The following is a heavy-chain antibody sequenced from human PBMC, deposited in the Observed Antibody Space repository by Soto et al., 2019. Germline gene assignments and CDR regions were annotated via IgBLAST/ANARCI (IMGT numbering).Heavy chain of an antibody. CDR2: ISYDGSNK. D-gene: IGHD5-18*01. V-gene: IGHV3-30-3*01. Sequence: PGGSLRLSCAASGFTFSSYAMHWVRQAPGKGLEWVAVISYDGSNKYYADSVKGRFTISRDNSKNTLYLQMNSLRAEDTAVYYCAREIGIQLSGSYYYYYGMDVWGQGTTVTRLL. CDR3: AREIGIQLSGSYYYYYGMDV. J-gene: IGHJ6*02. CDR1: GFTFSSYA.